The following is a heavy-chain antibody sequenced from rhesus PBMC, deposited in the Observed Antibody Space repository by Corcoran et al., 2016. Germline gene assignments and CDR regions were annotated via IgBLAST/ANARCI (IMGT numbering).Heavy chain of an antibody. CDR1: GGSIRRDYD. CDR2: IYGGSGST. Sequence: QVQLQESGPGLVKPSEPLSLTCAVSGGSIRRDYDWTWIRQPPGKGLEGIGYIYGGSGSTNYNPSLKNRVTFSKDTSKNQFSLKLSSVTAADTAVYFCARNTPGIQRKHYSFDYWGQGVLVTVSS. CDR3: ARNTPGIQRKHYSFDY. V-gene: IGHV4-76*01. J-gene: IGHJ4*01. D-gene: IGHD5-42*01.